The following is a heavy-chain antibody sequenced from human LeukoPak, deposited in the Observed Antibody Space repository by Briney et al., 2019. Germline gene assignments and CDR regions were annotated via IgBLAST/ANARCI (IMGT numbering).Heavy chain of an antibody. CDR2: IKQDGSEK. Sequence: GGSLRLSCAASGFTFSSYWMSWVRQAPGKGLEWVANIKQDGSEKYYVDSVKGRFTISRDNARNTLYLQMNSLRAEDTAVYYCARDYYYYGMDVWGQGTTVTVSS. V-gene: IGHV3-7*03. CDR1: GFTFSSYW. J-gene: IGHJ6*02. CDR3: ARDYYYYGMDV.